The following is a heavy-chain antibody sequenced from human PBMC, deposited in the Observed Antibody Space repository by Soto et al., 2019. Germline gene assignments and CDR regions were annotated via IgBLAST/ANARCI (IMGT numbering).Heavy chain of an antibody. D-gene: IGHD6-13*01. CDR2: IWYDGSNK. Sequence: QVQLVESGGGVVQPGRSLRLSCAASGFTFSSYGMHWARQAPGKGLEWVAVIWYDGSNKYYADSVKGRFTISRDNSKNTLYLQMNSLRAEDTAVYYCARDGGSSWFYYYYGMDVWGQGTTVTVSS. CDR1: GFTFSSYG. V-gene: IGHV3-33*01. CDR3: ARDGGSSWFYYYYGMDV. J-gene: IGHJ6*02.